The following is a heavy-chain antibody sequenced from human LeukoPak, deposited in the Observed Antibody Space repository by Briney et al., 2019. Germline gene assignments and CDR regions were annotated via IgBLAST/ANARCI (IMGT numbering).Heavy chain of an antibody. CDR1: GFMFSRNG. J-gene: IGHJ4*02. CDR2: LSYDGSNE. CDR3: AKDRSSSWSFDY. Sequence: GGSLRLSCTASGFMFSRNGMHWVRQAPGKGLEWVAVLSYDGSNEYYADSVKGRFTISRDNSKNTLFLQMNSLRADDTAVYYCAKDRSSSWSFDYWGQGTLVTVSS. V-gene: IGHV3-30*18. D-gene: IGHD6-13*01.